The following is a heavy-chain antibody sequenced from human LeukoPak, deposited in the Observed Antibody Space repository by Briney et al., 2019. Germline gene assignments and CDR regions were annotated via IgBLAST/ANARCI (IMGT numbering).Heavy chain of an antibody. J-gene: IGHJ4*02. CDR3: AKGRALWTYDFDS. D-gene: IGHD3/OR15-3a*01. CDR2: IGDSGDKS. V-gene: IGHV3-23*01. Sequence: GGSLRLSCAASGFTFSRYAMTWVRRAPGKGLEWVSTIGDSGDKSYYPDSVKGRFTISRDLSKDTLFLEMHNLRAEDTAVYYCAKGRALWTYDFDSWGQGTLVTVPP. CDR1: GFTFSRYA.